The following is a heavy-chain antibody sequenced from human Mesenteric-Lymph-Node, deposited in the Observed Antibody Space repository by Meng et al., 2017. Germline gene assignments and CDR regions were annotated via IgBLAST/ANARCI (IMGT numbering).Heavy chain of an antibody. CDR3: TRATDFFNGGTSYSGNPDY. J-gene: IGHJ4*02. CDR2: INHSGST. D-gene: IGHD2-15*01. Sequence: SETLSLTCAVYGGSFSGYYWSWIRQPPGKGLEWIGEINHSGSTNYNPSLKSRFTISRDNAKNSLYLEMITLRAEDMAVYYCTRATDFFNGGTSYSGNPDYWGQGTLVTVSS. V-gene: IGHV4-34*01. CDR1: GGSFSGYY.